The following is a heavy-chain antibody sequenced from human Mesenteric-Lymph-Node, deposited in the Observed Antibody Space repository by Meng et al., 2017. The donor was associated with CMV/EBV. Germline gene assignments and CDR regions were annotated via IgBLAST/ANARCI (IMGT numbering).Heavy chain of an antibody. Sequence: GESLKISCAASGFTFSGYWMHWVRQAPGKGLVWVSRINSDGSSTDYADSVKGRFSISRDKDKNTLYLQMNSLRVEDTAVYYCARAPPYNVSPPDYWGQGTLVTVSS. D-gene: IGHD1-14*01. V-gene: IGHV3-74*01. CDR1: GFTFSGYW. J-gene: IGHJ4*02. CDR3: ARAPPYNVSPPDY. CDR2: INSDGSST.